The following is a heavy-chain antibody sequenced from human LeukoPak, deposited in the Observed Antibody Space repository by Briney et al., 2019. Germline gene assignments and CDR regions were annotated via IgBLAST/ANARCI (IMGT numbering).Heavy chain of an antibody. CDR2: INSDGSST. CDR3: ASHNHREYYFDY. D-gene: IGHD1-14*01. J-gene: IGHJ4*02. V-gene: IGHV3-74*01. CDR1: GFTFSSYW. Sequence: PGGSLRLSCAASGFTFSSYWMEWVRQAPGKGLVWVSRINSDGSSTSYADSVKGRFTISRDNAKNTLYLQMNSLRAEDTAVYYCASHNHREYYFDYWGQGTLVTVSS.